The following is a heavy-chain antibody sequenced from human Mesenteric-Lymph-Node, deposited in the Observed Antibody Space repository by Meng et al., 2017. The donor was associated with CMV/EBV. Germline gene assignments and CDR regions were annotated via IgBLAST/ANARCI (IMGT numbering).Heavy chain of an antibody. J-gene: IGHJ1*01. D-gene: IGHD6-6*01. CDR3: ASSISSSSLAEYFQH. V-gene: IGHV1-69*05. CDR2: IIPIFGTA. Sequence: SGGTFSSYAISWVRQAPGQGLEWMGGIIPIFGTASYAQKFQGRVTITTDESTSTAYMELSSLRSEDTAVYYCASSISSSSLAEYFQHWGQGTLVTVSS. CDR1: GGTFSSYA.